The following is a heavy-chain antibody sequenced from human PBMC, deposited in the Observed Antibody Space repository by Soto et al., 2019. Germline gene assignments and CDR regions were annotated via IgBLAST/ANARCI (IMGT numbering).Heavy chain of an antibody. CDR1: GYTFTSYG. Sequence: SVKVSCKASGYTFTSYGISCVRQSPLQGLEWMGWISAYNGNTNYAQKLQGRVTMTTDTSTSTAYMELRSLRSDDTAVYYCARDLRDGYNFYYYYYGMDVWGQGTTVTVSS. CDR3: ARDLRDGYNFYYYYYGMDV. CDR2: ISAYNGNT. D-gene: IGHD5-12*01. J-gene: IGHJ6*02. V-gene: IGHV1-18*04.